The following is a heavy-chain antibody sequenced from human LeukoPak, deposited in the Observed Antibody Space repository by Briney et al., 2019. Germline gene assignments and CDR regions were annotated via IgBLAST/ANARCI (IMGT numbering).Heavy chain of an antibody. V-gene: IGHV6-1*01. D-gene: IGHD4-17*01. J-gene: IGHJ6*03. CDR2: TYYRSKWYN. Sequence: SQTLSLTCAISGDSVCSNSAAWTWIRQSPSRGLEWLGRTYYRSKWYNDYEVSVQSRITINPDTSKNQFSLQLNSVTPEDTAVYYCARGRVTTIANYYYYYIDVWGKGTTVTVSS. CDR3: ARGRVTTIANYYYYYIDV. CDR1: GDSVCSNSAA.